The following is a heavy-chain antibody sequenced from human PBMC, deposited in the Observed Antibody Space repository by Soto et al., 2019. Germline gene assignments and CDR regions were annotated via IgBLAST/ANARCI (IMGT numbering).Heavy chain of an antibody. V-gene: IGHV3-30*18. J-gene: IGHJ6*02. Sequence: GGSLRLSCVASGGPFSSYGMHWVRQAPGKGLEWVAVISYDGSNKYYADSVKGRFTISRDNSKNTLYLQMNSLRAEDTAVYYCAKFGLSKWSPFRMDVWGQGTTVTVSS. CDR3: AKFGLSKWSPFRMDV. CDR1: GGPFSSYG. CDR2: ISYDGSNK. D-gene: IGHD2-15*01.